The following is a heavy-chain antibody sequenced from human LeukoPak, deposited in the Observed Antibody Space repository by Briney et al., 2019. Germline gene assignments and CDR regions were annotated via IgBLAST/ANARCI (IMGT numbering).Heavy chain of an antibody. V-gene: IGHV4-38-2*01. CDR1: GFSINSGYN. CDR3: ARVRGIFGVVMTNWFDP. Sequence: SETLSLTCVVSGFSINSGYNWGWIRQPPKKGLEWIGTFYHSGSTYYNPSLESRVTILVDMSKNQFSLNLSSVTAADTAVYYCARVRGIFGVVMTNWFDPWGQGTLVTVSS. CDR2: FYHSGST. J-gene: IGHJ5*02. D-gene: IGHD3-3*01.